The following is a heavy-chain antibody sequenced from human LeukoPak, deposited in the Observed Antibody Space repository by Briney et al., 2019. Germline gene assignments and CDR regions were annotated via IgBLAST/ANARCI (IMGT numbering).Heavy chain of an antibody. D-gene: IGHD2-15*01. CDR3: AKSVVVITFRFDD. V-gene: IGHV3-48*01. CDR2: ISSSSSTI. CDR1: GFTFSSYS. Sequence: GGSLRLSCAASGFTFSSYSMNWVSQAPGKGLEWVSYISSSSSTIYYADSVKGRFTISRDNSKNMVYLQMNSLRADDTAVYYCAKSVVVITFRFDDWGQGALVTVSS. J-gene: IGHJ4*02.